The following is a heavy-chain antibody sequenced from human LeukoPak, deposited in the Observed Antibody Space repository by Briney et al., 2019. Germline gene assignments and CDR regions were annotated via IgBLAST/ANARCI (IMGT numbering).Heavy chain of an antibody. CDR3: ARGARTRTTNWFDP. V-gene: IGHV4-59*01. J-gene: IGHJ5*02. CDR1: GGSINTYY. Sequence: PSETLSLTCTVSGGSINTYYWSWIRQPPGKGLEWLGHVYESGTTTYNPSLKSRVTISADTSRNQFSLKLRSVTAADTAIYYCARGARTRTTNWFDPWGQGTLVTVSS. CDR2: VYESGTT. D-gene: IGHD1-14*01.